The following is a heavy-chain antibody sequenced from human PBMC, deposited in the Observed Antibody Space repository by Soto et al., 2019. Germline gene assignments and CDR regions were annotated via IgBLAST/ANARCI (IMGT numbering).Heavy chain of an antibody. D-gene: IGHD6-19*01. CDR2: INPNSGGT. CDR1: GVAFTGYY. V-gene: IGHV1-2*02. CDR3: ARVKRDSSGWYLSKNWFDP. Sequence: ASVKVSCKASGVAFTGYYMHWVRQAPGQGLEWMGWINPNSGGTNYAQKFQGRVTMTRDTSISTAYMELSRLRSDDTAVYYCARVKRDSSGWYLSKNWFDPWGQGTMVTVSS. J-gene: IGHJ5*02.